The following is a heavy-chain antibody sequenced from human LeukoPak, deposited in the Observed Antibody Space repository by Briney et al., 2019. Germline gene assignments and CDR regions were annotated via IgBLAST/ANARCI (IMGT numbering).Heavy chain of an antibody. J-gene: IGHJ5*02. CDR3: ARENSKNP. CDR1: GGTFSSYA. Sequence: SVKVACKASGGTFSSYAISWVRQAPGQGLEWMGRIIPILGIANYAQKFQGRVTITADKSTSTAYMELSSLRSEDTAVYYCARENSKNPWGQGTLVTVSS. D-gene: IGHD4-11*01. CDR2: IIPILGIA. V-gene: IGHV1-69*04.